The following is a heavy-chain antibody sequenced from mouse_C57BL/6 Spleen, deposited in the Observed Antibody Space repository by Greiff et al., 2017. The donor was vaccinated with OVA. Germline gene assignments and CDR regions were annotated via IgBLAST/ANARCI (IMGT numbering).Heavy chain of an antibody. CDR1: GYTFTDYE. D-gene: IGHD2-3*01. CDR2: IDPETGGT. Sequence: QVQLQQSGAELVRPGASVTLSCKASGYTFTDYEMHWVKQTPVHGLEWIGAIDPETGGTAYNQKFKGTAILTADKSSSTAYMELRSLTSEDSAVYYCTREGNGYSSGFAYWGQGTLVTVSA. CDR3: TREGNGYSSGFAY. V-gene: IGHV1-15*01. J-gene: IGHJ3*01.